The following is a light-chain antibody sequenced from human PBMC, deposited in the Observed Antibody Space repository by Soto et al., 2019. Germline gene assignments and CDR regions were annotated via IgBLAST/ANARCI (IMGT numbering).Light chain of an antibody. Sequence: QAVVTQEPSLTVSPGGTVTLTCGSSTGAVTSGHYPYWFQQKPGQAPRTLIYDTSNKHSWTPARFSGSLLGGKAALTLSGAQPEDEAAYYCLLSSSGARPVVFGGGTKLTVL. CDR2: DTS. CDR1: TGAVTSGHY. J-gene: IGLJ2*01. V-gene: IGLV7-46*01. CDR3: LLSSSGARPVV.